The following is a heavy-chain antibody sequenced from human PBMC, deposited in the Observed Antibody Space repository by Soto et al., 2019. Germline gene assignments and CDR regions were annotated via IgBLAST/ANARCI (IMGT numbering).Heavy chain of an antibody. V-gene: IGHV4-59*08. CDR3: ARRLSNPWLNSWFDP. Sequence: QVQLQESGPGLVKPSETLSLTCTVSGGSISSYSWSWIRQPPGKGLEWIGYLHSSGSTNYNPSLKSRATISLDTSKNQFSLKLSSVTAADTALYYCARRLSNPWLNSWFDPWGQGTLVTVSS. D-gene: IGHD3-9*01. CDR1: GGSISSYS. CDR2: LHSSGST. J-gene: IGHJ5*02.